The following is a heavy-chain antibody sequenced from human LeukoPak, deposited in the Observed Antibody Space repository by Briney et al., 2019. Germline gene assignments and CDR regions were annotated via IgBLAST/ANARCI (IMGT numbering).Heavy chain of an antibody. Sequence: SETLSLTCTVSGGSISSSSFYWGWIRQPPGKGLEWIGSFYYTGSTYYNPSLKSRVTVSIDTSKNQFSLKLSSLTAADTAVYYCARVVRVIVPNNWFDPWGQGTLVTVSS. CDR3: ARVVRVIVPNNWFDP. CDR2: FYYTGST. CDR1: GGSISSSSFY. J-gene: IGHJ5*02. V-gene: IGHV4-39*07. D-gene: IGHD2-2*01.